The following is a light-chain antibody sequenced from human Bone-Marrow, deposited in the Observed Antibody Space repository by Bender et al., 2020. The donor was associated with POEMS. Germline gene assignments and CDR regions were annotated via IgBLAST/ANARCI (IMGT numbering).Light chain of an antibody. J-gene: IGLJ3*02. Sequence: QSVLTQPPSASGTPGQSVIISCSGTDSNFGGNNVNWYQQLPGTAPKLLIYGNTKRPSGVPDRFSGSRSGASASLAITGLQTADEAVYYCQSYDSSLSTSVFGGGTELTVL. V-gene: IGLV1-40*01. CDR2: GNT. CDR3: QSYDSSLSTSV. CDR1: DSNFGGNN.